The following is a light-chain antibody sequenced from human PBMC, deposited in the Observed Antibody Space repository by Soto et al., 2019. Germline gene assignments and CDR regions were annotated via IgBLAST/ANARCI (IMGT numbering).Light chain of an antibody. V-gene: IGKV3-11*01. J-gene: IGKJ3*01. Sequence: DIVLTQSPATLSLSPGERATLSCRASQSVSRDFAWYQQKPGQAPRRLIYDASNRATGIPARFSGSGSGTDFTLTIPSLQPEDFSVYYCQHRHNFGPGTKVDFK. CDR2: DAS. CDR3: QHRHN. CDR1: QSVSRD.